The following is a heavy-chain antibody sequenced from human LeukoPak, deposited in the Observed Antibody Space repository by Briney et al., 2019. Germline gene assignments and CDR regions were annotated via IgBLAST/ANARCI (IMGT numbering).Heavy chain of an antibody. CDR1: GFTFRNYA. CDR2: ISYDGSKK. Sequence: GGSLRLSCVGSGFTFRNYAMHWVRQAPGEGLACVAFISYDGSKKYYVDSVKGRFTISRDDSKSTLYLQMNSLRAEDTAVYYCARERTGYYMAVWGKGTTVTVSS. D-gene: IGHD1-14*01. J-gene: IGHJ6*03. V-gene: IGHV3-30*02. CDR3: ARERTGYYMAV.